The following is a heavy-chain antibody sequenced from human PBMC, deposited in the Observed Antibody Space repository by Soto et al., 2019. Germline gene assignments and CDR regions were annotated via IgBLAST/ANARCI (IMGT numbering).Heavy chain of an antibody. V-gene: IGHV4-59*01. CDR3: ARDGYDGSGSPYPAF. J-gene: IGHJ4*02. D-gene: IGHD3-10*01. CDR1: GASMSEYF. CDR2: IYYLGST. Sequence: SETLSLTCTVSGASMSEYFWSWIRQSPGKGLEWIGDIYYLGSTDYNPSLKSRVTISVDTSKRQFSLRLTSVTAADTAVYYCARDGYDGSGSPYPAFWGPGTQVTVSS.